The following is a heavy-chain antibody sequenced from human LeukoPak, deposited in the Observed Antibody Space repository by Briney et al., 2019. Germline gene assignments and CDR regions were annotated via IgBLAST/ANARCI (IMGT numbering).Heavy chain of an antibody. CDR2: ISGSGDST. CDR3: AKDPYGDYALFDY. V-gene: IGHV3-23*01. D-gene: IGHD4-17*01. CDR1: GFTFSNYA. J-gene: IGHJ4*02. Sequence: GGSLRLSCAASGFTFSNYAMSWVRQAPGKGLEWVSTISGSGDSTYYADSMKGQFTISRGNSKNTLYLQMNSLRAEDTAVYYCAKDPYGDYALFDYWGQGTLVTVSS.